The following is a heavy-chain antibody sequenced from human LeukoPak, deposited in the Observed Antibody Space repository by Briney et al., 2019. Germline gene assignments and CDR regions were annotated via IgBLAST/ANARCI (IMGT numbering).Heavy chain of an antibody. CDR1: GGSIRSTTYY. CDR2: IYQSGST. Sequence: SSETLSLTCSVSGGSIRSTTYYWGWIRQPPGKGLEWIASIYQSGSTYHNPSLKSRVTISIDTSKNQFSLKVTSVTAADTAVYYCARDGSYYRDWFDPWGQGTLVTVS. CDR3: ARDGSYYRDWFDP. V-gene: IGHV4-39*07. J-gene: IGHJ5*02. D-gene: IGHD1-26*01.